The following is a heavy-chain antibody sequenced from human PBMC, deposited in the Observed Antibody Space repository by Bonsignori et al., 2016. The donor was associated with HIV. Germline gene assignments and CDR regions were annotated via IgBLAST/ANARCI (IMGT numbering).Heavy chain of an antibody. Sequence: WVRQAPGQGLEWMGWINPNSGGTNYAQKFQGRVTMTRDTSISTAYMELSRLRSDDTAVYYCARAAYGVGAGSYYFDYWGQGTLVTVSS. CDR2: INPNSGGT. J-gene: IGHJ4*02. D-gene: IGHD1-26*01. V-gene: IGHV1-2*02. CDR3: ARAAYGVGAGSYYFDY.